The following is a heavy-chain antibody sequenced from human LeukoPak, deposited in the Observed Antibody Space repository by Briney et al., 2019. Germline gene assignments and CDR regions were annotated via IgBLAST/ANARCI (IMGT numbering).Heavy chain of an antibody. J-gene: IGHJ5*02. CDR1: GYTFTSYA. D-gene: IGHD5-18*01. CDR2: INAGNGNT. V-gene: IGHV1-3*01. Sequence: ASVKVSCKASGYTFTSYAMHWVRQAPGQRLEWMGWINAGNGNTKYSQKFQGRVTITRDTSASTAYMELSSLRSEDTAVYYCARGFVGLWSRSTTRFDPWGQGTLVTVSS. CDR3: ARGFVGLWSRSTTRFDP.